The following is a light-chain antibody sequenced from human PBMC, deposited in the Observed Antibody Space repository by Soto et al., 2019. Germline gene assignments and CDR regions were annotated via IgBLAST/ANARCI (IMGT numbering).Light chain of an antibody. Sequence: QSVLTQPASVSGSTGQSISISCTGTSSDVGGYNYVSWYQQHTGKAPKLMIYEVNKRPSGVPDRFSGSKSGNTASLTVSGLQAEDEADYYCSSYAGSSNVFGTGTKVTVL. CDR3: SSYAGSSNV. CDR2: EVN. CDR1: SSDVGGYNY. V-gene: IGLV2-8*01. J-gene: IGLJ1*01.